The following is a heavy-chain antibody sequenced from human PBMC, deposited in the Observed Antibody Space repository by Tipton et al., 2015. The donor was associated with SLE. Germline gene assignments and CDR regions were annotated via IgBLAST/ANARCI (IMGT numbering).Heavy chain of an antibody. D-gene: IGHD3-10*01. CDR2: ISASSSYI. V-gene: IGHV3-21*01. CDR3: ARRAVVLGPGGDYMDV. Sequence: QLVQSGGGLVKPGGSLRLSCAASGFTFSSYAMNWVRQAPGKGLEWVSSISASSSYIDYADSVKGRFAISRDNAKKSLYLQMNSLRAEDTAVYYCARRAVVLGPGGDYMDVWGKGTTVTVSS. J-gene: IGHJ6*03. CDR1: GFTFSSYA.